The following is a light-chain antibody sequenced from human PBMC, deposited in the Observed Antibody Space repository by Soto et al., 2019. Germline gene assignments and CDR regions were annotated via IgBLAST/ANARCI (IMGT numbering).Light chain of an antibody. Sequence: ILMTQSPATLSVSPGERATLSCRASQSVSNNLAWYQQKPGQAPRLLIYDASTRATGIPARFSGSGSGTDFTLTISGLQSEHFAVYYCQQYNNWPPWTFGQGTNVEIK. CDR1: QSVSNN. J-gene: IGKJ1*01. CDR3: QQYNNWPPWT. V-gene: IGKV3-15*01. CDR2: DAS.